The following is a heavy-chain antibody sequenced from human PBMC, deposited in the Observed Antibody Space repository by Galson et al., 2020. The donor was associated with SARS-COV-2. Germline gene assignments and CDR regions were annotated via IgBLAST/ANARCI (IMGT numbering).Heavy chain of an antibody. Sequence: ASVKVSCKASGYTFTSYYMHWVRQAPGQGPEWMGIINPSGGSTSYAQKFQGRVTMTRDTSTSTVYMELSSLRSEDTAVYYCASPAPYYYDSSGYFYAFDIWGQGTMVTVSS. CDR1: GYTFTSYY. CDR3: ASPAPYYYDSSGYFYAFDI. CDR2: INPSGGST. J-gene: IGHJ3*02. D-gene: IGHD3-22*01. V-gene: IGHV1-46*03.